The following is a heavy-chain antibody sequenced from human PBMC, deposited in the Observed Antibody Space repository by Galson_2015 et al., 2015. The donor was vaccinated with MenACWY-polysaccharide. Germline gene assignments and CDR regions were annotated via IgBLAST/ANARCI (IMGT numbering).Heavy chain of an antibody. CDR1: GFTFSNFE. CDR2: ISSSGSST. Sequence: SLRLSCAASGFTFSNFEMNWVRQAPGKGLEWVSYISSSGSSTYYPDSVKGRFTISRDNAKNSLYLQMNSLRAEDTAVYYCARDPYNYGYLGDYWGQGTLVTASS. J-gene: IGHJ4*02. CDR3: ARDPYNYGYLGDY. V-gene: IGHV3-48*03. D-gene: IGHD5-18*01.